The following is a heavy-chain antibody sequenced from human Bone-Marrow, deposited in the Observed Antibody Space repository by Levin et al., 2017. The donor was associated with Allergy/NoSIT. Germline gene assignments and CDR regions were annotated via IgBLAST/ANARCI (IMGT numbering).Heavy chain of an antibody. V-gene: IGHV4-39*01. CDR1: GVSISSSSYY. D-gene: IGHD2-15*01. CDR2: IYYSGST. CDR3: ARLTFLGGGLKIDYYDYGMDV. Sequence: SETLSLTCTVSGVSISSSSYYWGWIRQPPGQGLEWIGSIYYSGSTYYNPSLKSRVTITVDTSKNQFPLKMSSVTAADTAVYYCARLTFLGGGLKIDYYDYGMDVWGQGTTVTVSS. J-gene: IGHJ6*02.